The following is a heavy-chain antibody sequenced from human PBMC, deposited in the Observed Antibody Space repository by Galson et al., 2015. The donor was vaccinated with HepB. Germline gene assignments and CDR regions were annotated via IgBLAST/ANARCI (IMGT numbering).Heavy chain of an antibody. D-gene: IGHD3-10*01. Sequence: SVKVSCKASGYTFTGYYMHWVRQAPGQGLEWMGWINPNSGGTNYAQKFQGRVTMTRDTSISTAYMELSRLRSDDTAVYYCARGGKRALLWFGESLDMNWFDPWGQGTLVTVSS. J-gene: IGHJ5*02. CDR3: ARGGKRALLWFGESLDMNWFDP. CDR2: INPNSGGT. V-gene: IGHV1-2*02. CDR1: GYTFTGYY.